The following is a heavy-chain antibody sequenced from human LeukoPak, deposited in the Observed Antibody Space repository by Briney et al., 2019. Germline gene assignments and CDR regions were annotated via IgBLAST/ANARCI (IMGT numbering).Heavy chain of an antibody. CDR2: INHNGST. D-gene: IGHD5-12*01. Sequence: SETLSLTCAVYGGSFSGYYWSWIRQPPGKGLEWIGEINHNGSTNYNPSLKSRVTISVDTSKNQFSLKLSSVTAADTAVYFCVRDLVATIDHYYYGMDVWGQGTTVTVSS. CDR3: VRDLVATIDHYYYGMDV. V-gene: IGHV4-34*01. J-gene: IGHJ6*02. CDR1: GGSFSGYY.